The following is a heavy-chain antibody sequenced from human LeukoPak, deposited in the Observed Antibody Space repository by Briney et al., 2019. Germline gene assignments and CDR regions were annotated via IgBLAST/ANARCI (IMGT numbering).Heavy chain of an antibody. V-gene: IGHV3-21*01. CDR1: GFTFSSYS. CDR3: AKGVTGELLYDY. CDR2: ISTSSSYI. D-gene: IGHD1-26*01. J-gene: IGHJ4*02. Sequence: GGSLRLSCAASGFTFSSYSMNWVRQAPGKGLEWVSFISTSSSYIHNADSVKGRFTISRDNSKNTLYLQMNSLRAEDTAVYYCAKGVTGELLYDYWGQGTLVTVSS.